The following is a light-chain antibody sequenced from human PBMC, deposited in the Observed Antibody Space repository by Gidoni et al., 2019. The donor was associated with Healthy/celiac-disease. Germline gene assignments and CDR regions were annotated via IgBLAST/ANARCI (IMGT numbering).Light chain of an antibody. CDR3: QQYDNLPYT. J-gene: IGKJ2*01. Sequence: IQLTQSPSSLSASVGDRVTITCQTSQDISNYLNSYQQKPGKAPKLLIYDASNLETGVPSRFSGSGSGTDFTFTISSLQPEDIATYYCQQYDNLPYTFGQGTKLEIK. CDR2: DAS. V-gene: IGKV1-33*01. CDR1: QDISNY.